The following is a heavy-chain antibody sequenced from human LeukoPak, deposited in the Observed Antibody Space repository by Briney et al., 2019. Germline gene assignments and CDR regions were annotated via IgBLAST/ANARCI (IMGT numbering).Heavy chain of an antibody. CDR2: MKPNSGNT. V-gene: IGHV1-8*01. D-gene: IGHD3-3*01. Sequence: GASVKVSCKASGYTFTSYDINWVRQATGQGREWMGWMKPNSGNTGYAQKFQGRVTMTRNTSISTAYMALSSLRSEDTAVYYCARTYYAFWSGPHLGEDWFDPWGQGTLVTVSS. CDR1: GYTFTSYD. CDR3: ARTYYAFWSGPHLGEDWFDP. J-gene: IGHJ5*02.